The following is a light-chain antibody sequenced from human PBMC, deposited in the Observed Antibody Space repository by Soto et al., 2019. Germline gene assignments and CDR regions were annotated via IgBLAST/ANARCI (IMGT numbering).Light chain of an antibody. CDR3: SSYTTSYFYV. V-gene: IGLV2-14*01. CDR1: GRDIGAYNY. J-gene: IGLJ1*01. CDR2: EVE. Sequence: QSVLTQLASVSGSPGQSITISCTGSGRDIGAYNYVSWYQQHPGKAPNLTIYEVETRPSGVSNRFSASKSAFTASLTISGLQAEDEADYYCSSYTTSYFYVVGPGTKVTV.